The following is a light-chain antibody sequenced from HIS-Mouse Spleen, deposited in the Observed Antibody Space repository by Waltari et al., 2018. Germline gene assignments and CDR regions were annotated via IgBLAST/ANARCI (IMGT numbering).Light chain of an antibody. V-gene: IGLV1-51*01. Sequence: QSVLTQPPSVSAAPGQKVTIPCPGSSSNIGYNYVSWYQQLPGTAPKLLIYDKNKRPSGIPDRFSGSKSGTSATLGITGLQTGDEADYYCGTWDSSLSAVVFGGGTKLTVL. CDR3: GTWDSSLSAVV. J-gene: IGLJ2*01. CDR2: DKN. CDR1: SSNIGYNY.